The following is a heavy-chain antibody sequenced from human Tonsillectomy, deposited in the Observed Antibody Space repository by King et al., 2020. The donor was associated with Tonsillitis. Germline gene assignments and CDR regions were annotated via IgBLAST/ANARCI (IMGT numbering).Heavy chain of an antibody. CDR3: ARITGAVPGLGSYYYGMDV. Sequence: VTLKESGPVLVKPTETLTLTCTVSGFSLSNARMGVSWIRQPPGKALEWLAHIYSNDEKSYITSLKSRLTISKDTSKNQVVLIMTNMDPVDTATYYCARITGAVPGLGSYYYGMDVWGQGTTVTVSS. CDR1: GFSLSNARMG. CDR2: IYSNDEK. V-gene: IGHV2-26*01. J-gene: IGHJ6*02. D-gene: IGHD6-19*01.